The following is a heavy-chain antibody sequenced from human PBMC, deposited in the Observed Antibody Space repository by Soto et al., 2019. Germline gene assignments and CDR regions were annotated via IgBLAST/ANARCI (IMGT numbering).Heavy chain of an antibody. Sequence: GRSLRHCSAAAGGIITNLGMTWVSKAQGKGLEGVSVIANDKTYISYADSVKGRFTISRDNSNNTVHLQMNGLTVEDTAVYYCTKDGNPSKGFHGAYHIWGQGTMLTRLL. CDR1: GGIITNLG. J-gene: IGHJ3*02. D-gene: IGHD1-1*01. CDR2: IANDKTYI. V-gene: IGHV3-30*18. CDR3: TKDGNPSKGFHGAYHI.